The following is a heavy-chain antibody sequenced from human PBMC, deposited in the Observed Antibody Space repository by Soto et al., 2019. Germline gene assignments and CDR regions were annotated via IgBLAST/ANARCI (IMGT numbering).Heavy chain of an antibody. CDR1: GFTFSSYG. D-gene: IGHD6-13*01. Sequence: PGGSLRLSCAASGFTFSSYGMHWVRQAPGKGLEWVAVIWFDGSYKYYADSVKGRFTISRDNSKNTLYLQMNSLRAEDTAVYYCAKENGYSSSWFEFDYWGQGTLVTVSS. CDR2: IWFDGSYK. CDR3: AKENGYSSSWFEFDY. V-gene: IGHV3-33*06. J-gene: IGHJ4*02.